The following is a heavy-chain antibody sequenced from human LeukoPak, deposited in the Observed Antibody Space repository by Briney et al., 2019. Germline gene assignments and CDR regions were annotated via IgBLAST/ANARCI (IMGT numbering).Heavy chain of an antibody. V-gene: IGHV4-39*07. CDR3: AKGYTNGVNQEVWLDP. CDR1: GGSISSRSYS. CDR2: MYYTGNT. Sequence: SETLSLTCTVSGGSISSRSYSWGWIRQPPGKGLEWIGSMYYTGNTDYNPSLKSRFTMSVDTSKNQFSLKLSSVTAADTAVYFCAKGYTNGVNQEVWLDPWGQGTLVTVSS. D-gene: IGHD2-8*01. J-gene: IGHJ5*02.